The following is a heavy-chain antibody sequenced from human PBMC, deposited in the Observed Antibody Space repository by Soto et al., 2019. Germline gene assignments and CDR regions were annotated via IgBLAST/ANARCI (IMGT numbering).Heavy chain of an antibody. CDR3: ARDLFLYGDYVLYYYYYGMDV. Sequence: GGSLRLSCAASGFTFSSYGMHWVRQAPGKGLEWVAVIWYDGSNKYYADSVKGRFTISRDNSKNTLYLQMNSLRAEDTAVYYCARDLFLYGDYVLYYYYYGMDVWGQGTTVTVS. CDR1: GFTFSSYG. V-gene: IGHV3-33*01. J-gene: IGHJ6*02. D-gene: IGHD4-17*01. CDR2: IWYDGSNK.